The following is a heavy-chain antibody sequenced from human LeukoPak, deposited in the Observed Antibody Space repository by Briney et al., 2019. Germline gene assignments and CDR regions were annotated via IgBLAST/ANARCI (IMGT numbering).Heavy chain of an antibody. D-gene: IGHD5-18*01. V-gene: IGHV1-18*01. CDR2: ISAYNGNT. CDR1: GYTFTSYG. CDR3: ARDRGYSYGFYYYYYGMDV. Sequence: ASVKVSCKASGYTFTSYGISWVRQAPGQGLEWMGWISAYNGNTNYAQKLQGRVTVTTDTSTSTAYMELRSLRSDDTAVYYCARDRGYSYGFYYYYYGMDVWGQGTTVTVSS. J-gene: IGHJ6*02.